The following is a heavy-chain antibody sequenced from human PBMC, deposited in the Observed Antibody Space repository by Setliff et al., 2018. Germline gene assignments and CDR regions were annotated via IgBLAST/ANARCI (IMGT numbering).Heavy chain of an antibody. CDR3: ARAREGGFLEWAPFDF. CDR2: VYSDGNT. CDR1: VDLILDHW. V-gene: IGHV4-4*07. D-gene: IGHD3-3*01. Sequence: SETLSLTCSVSVDLILDHWWTWIRQPAGKGLEWIGQVYSDGNTKYNPSLSNRVTISVDRSSNRFSLELSSVNAADTAVYYCARAREGGFLEWAPFDFWGRGMQVTVSS. J-gene: IGHJ4*01.